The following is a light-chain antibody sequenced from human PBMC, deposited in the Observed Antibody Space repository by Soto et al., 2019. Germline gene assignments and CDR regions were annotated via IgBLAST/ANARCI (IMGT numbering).Light chain of an antibody. V-gene: IGKV3-15*01. Sequence: EIVMTQSPATLSVSPGERATLSCRASQSVSSNLAWYQQKPGQAPRLLIYGASTRATGIPARFSGSVSWTAFTLTISSLQSEDFAVYYCQQYNNWPPWTFGQGTKVEIK. CDR3: QQYNNWPPWT. J-gene: IGKJ1*01. CDR2: GAS. CDR1: QSVSSN.